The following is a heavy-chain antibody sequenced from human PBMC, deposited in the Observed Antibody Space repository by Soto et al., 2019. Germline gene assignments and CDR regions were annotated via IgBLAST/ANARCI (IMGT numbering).Heavy chain of an antibody. V-gene: IGHV4-61*01. D-gene: IGHD5-18*01. CDR3: ARESRGYSYGYIYYGMDV. J-gene: IGHJ6*04. Sequence: SETLSLPCTVAGGSVSSGSYYWSWIRKPPGKGLEWIGYIYYSGSTNYNPSLKSRVTISVDTSKNQFSLKLSSVTAADTAVYYCARESRGYSYGYIYYGMDVWGKGTTVTVSS. CDR1: GGSVSSGSYY. CDR2: IYYSGST.